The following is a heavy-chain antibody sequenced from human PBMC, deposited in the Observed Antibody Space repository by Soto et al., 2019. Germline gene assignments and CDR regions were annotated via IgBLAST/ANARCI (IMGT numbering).Heavy chain of an antibody. CDR3: ARVSGSYYYGMDV. J-gene: IGHJ6*02. Sequence: SETLSLTCSVSGASVSDGYWSWIRQPPGKGLEWIGEIYHSGSTNFNPSLKSRVTISVDKSKNQFSLKLNSVTAADTAVYYCARVSGSYYYGMDVWGQGTTVTVSS. CDR1: GASVSDGY. CDR2: IYHSGST. V-gene: IGHV4-34*01.